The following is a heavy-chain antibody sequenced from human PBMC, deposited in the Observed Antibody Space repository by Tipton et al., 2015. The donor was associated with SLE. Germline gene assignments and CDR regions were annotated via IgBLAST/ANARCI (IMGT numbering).Heavy chain of an antibody. D-gene: IGHD4-11*01. V-gene: IGHV3-7*01. J-gene: IGHJ4*02. CDR2: IKEDGSEK. Sequence: SLRLSCAASGFTFSNYWMSWVRQGPGMGLEWVANIKEDGSEKYYVDSVKGRFTISRDNAKNSRYLQTDSLRAEDTAEYYCARSPYSSFDYVDYWGQGTLVSVSS. CDR1: GFTFSNYW. CDR3: ARSPYSSFDYVDY.